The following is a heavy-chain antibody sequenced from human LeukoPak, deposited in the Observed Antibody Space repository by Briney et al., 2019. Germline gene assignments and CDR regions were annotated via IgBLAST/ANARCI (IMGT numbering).Heavy chain of an antibody. D-gene: IGHD5-24*01. CDR3: ARDRGGRDGYNGDYYYGMDV. Sequence: GGSLRLSCAASGFTVSSNYMSWVRQAPGKGLEWVSVIYSGGSTYYADSVKGRFTISRDNSKNTLYLQMNSLRAEDTAVCYCARDRGGRDGYNGDYYYGMDVWGQGTTVTVSS. CDR2: IYSGGST. V-gene: IGHV3-66*01. CDR1: GFTVSSNY. J-gene: IGHJ6*02.